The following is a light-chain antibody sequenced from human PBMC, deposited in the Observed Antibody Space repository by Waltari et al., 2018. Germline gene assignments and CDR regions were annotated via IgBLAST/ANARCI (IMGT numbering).Light chain of an antibody. CDR2: GTS. Sequence: EIVLTQSPDILSLSPAQTATLSCRASQRIFDTYLSWYQQKPGQSPRLLIYGTSKRASGIPDRFSGSGSETDFTLTIHRLEPXXVAVYICQQFGPSPLYTFGQGTKLQI. CDR1: QRIFDTY. CDR3: QQFGPSPLYT. J-gene: IGKJ2*01. V-gene: IGKV3-20*01.